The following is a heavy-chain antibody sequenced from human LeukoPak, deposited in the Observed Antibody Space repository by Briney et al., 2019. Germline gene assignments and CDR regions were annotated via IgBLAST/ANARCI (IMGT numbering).Heavy chain of an antibody. CDR2: INPNSGDT. V-gene: IGHV1-2*02. CDR3: ARDLEVFDY. J-gene: IGHJ4*02. CDR1: GYTFTVYY. D-gene: IGHD1-1*01. Sequence: ASVKVSFKASGYTFTVYYLHWVRQAPGQGLEWMGWINPNSGDTNYAQTLQGRVTVTRDTATSTAYMELSSLTSDDTAVYYCARDLEVFDYWGQGTLVTVSS.